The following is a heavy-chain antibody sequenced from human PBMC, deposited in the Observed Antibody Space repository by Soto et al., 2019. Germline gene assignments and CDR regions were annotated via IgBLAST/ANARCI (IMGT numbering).Heavy chain of an antibody. D-gene: IGHD1-7*01. Sequence: QVQLVQSATEVKKPGASVKISCKASGYTFTNNVIHWLRQAPGQTLEWMGWIHTAKGITKYSQKFEARVTLTRDTAASTAYMELNSLRSDDTAVYYCARDPIWTYTWNYARLNYLDPWGQGTLVTVSS. CDR3: ARDPIWTYTWNYARLNYLDP. V-gene: IGHV1-3*04. CDR1: GYTFTNNV. CDR2: IHTAKGIT. J-gene: IGHJ5*02.